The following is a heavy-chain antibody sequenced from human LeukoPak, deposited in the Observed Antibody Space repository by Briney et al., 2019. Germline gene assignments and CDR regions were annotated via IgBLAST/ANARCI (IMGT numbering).Heavy chain of an antibody. CDR1: GGSISSSNW. CDR3: PRDCCYWNDHENWFDP. CDR2: IYHSGST. J-gene: IGHJ5*02. V-gene: IGHV4-4*02. Sequence: SETLPLTCAVSGGSISSSNWWSWVRQPPGKGLEWIGEIYHSGSTNYTPSLKRRVTISVDKSKNQFSLKLSSVTAADTAVYYCPRDCCYWNDHENWFDPWGQGTLVTVSS. D-gene: IGHD1-1*01.